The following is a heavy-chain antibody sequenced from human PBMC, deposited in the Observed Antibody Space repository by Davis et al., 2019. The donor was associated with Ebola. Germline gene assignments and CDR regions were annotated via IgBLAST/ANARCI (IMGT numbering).Heavy chain of an antibody. CDR1: GGSISSYY. CDR3: ARDFYYGSGSYWYYYGMDV. V-gene: IGHV4-34*01. J-gene: IGHJ6*02. CDR2: INHSGST. D-gene: IGHD3-10*01. Sequence: PSETLSLTCTVSGGSISSYYWSWIRQPPGKGLEWIGEINHSGSTNYNPSLKSRVTISVDTSKNQFSLKLSSVTAADTAVYYCARDFYYGSGSYWYYYGMDVWGQGTTVTVSS.